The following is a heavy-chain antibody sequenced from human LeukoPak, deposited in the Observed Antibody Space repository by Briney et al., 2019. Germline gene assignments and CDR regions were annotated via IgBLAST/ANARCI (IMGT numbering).Heavy chain of an antibody. V-gene: IGHV4-61*02. D-gene: IGHD3-3*01. CDR2: IYTSGST. Sequence: SQTLSLTCTVSGGSISSGSYYWSWIRQPAGKGLEWIGRIYTSGSTNYNPSLKSRVTISVDTSKNQFSLKLSSVTAADTAVYYCASQRVTIFGVVNNWFDPWGQGTLVTVSS. J-gene: IGHJ5*02. CDR1: GGSISSGSYY. CDR3: ASQRVTIFGVVNNWFDP.